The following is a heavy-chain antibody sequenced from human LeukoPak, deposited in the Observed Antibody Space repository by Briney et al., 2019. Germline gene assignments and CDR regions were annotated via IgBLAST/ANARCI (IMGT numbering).Heavy chain of an antibody. CDR1: GGSISSSSYY. D-gene: IGHD3-22*01. J-gene: IGHJ4*02. CDR3: ARHVDYDSSGYVDY. Sequence: SETLSLTCTVSGGSISSSSYYWGWIRQPPGKGLEWIGSIYYSGSTYYNPSLKSRVTISVDTSKNQFSLKLSSVTAADTAVYYCARHVDYDSSGYVDYWGQGTLVTVSS. CDR2: IYYSGST. V-gene: IGHV4-39*01.